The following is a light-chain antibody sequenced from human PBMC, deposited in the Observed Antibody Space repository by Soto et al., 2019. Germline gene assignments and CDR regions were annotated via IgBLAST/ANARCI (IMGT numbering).Light chain of an antibody. V-gene: IGLV2-14*01. CDR1: SSDVGGYNY. CDR2: EVS. J-gene: IGLJ1*01. CDR3: NSYTGSGIV. Sequence: QSVLTQPASVSGSPGQSITISCTGTSSDVGGYNYVSWYQHHPGKAPKLMIYEVSNRPSGVSYRFSGSKSGNTASLTISGLQAEDEADYYCNSYTGSGIVFGTGTQ.